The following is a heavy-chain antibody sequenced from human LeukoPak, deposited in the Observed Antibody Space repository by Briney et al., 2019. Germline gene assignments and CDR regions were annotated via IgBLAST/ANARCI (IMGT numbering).Heavy chain of an antibody. D-gene: IGHD1-26*01. V-gene: IGHV4-39*01. Sequence: SETLSLTCTVSGGSISSSCYYWGWMRQPPGQGLEGFGSIYDSGSTYYTPTIQGRVTISAATSQNQFYLNPSSVTAPDTAAYYCARQCYGSQAAFDIWGQGTMVTVSS. J-gene: IGHJ3*02. CDR3: ARQCYGSQAAFDI. CDR1: GGSISSSCYY. CDR2: IYDSGST.